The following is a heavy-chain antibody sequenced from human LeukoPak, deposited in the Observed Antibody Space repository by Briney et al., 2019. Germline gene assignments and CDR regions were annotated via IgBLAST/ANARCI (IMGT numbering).Heavy chain of an antibody. Sequence: SETLSLTCTVSGGSISSGGYYWSWIRQPPGKGLEWIGYIYHSGSTYYNPSLKSRVTMSVNTSKNQFSLKLRSVTAADTAVYYCARGIAAASERAFDIWGQGTMVTVSS. V-gene: IGHV4-30-2*01. D-gene: IGHD6-13*01. CDR2: IYHSGST. CDR1: GGSISSGGYY. CDR3: ARGIAAASERAFDI. J-gene: IGHJ3*02.